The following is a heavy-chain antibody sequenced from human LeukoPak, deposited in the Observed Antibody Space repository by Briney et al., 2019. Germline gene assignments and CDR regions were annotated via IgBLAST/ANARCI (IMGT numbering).Heavy chain of an antibody. D-gene: IGHD2-2*01. Sequence: PGGSLRLSCAASGFTFSSYSMNWVRQAPGKGLEWVSYISSSSSTIYYADSVKGRFTISRDNAKNSLYLQMNSLRAEDTAVYYCARAGGVVPAATRYIWFDPWGQGTLVTVSS. CDR3: ARAGGVVPAATRYIWFDP. V-gene: IGHV3-48*04. CDR1: GFTFSSYS. J-gene: IGHJ5*02. CDR2: ISSSSSTI.